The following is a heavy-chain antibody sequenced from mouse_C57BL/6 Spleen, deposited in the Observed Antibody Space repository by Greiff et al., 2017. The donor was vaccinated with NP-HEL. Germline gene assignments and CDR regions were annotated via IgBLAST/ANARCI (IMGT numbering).Heavy chain of an antibody. V-gene: IGHV1-72*01. CDR1: GYTFTSYW. Sequence: QVQLQQPGAELVKPGASVKLSCKASGYTFTSYWMHWVKQRPGQGLEWIGKIDPNSGGTNYNQKFKGKATLTVDKSSSTAYMQLSSLTSEDSAVYYCARYYDYDRCYAFDYWGQGTTVTVSS. CDR2: IDPNSGGT. CDR3: ARYYDYDRCYAFDY. J-gene: IGHJ4*01. D-gene: IGHD2-4*01.